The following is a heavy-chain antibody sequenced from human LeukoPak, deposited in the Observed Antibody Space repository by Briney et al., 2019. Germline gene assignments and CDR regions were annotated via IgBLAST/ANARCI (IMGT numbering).Heavy chain of an antibody. J-gene: IGHJ4*02. V-gene: IGHV3-48*01. D-gene: IGHD1-26*01. CDR1: GFTFSRYS. CDR3: ARAVGTSLDY. CDR2: ISSGSSTI. Sequence: GGSLRLSCAASGFTFSRYSMNWVRQAPGKGLEWVSYISSGSSTIYYADSAKGRFTISRDNAKNSLYLQMNSLRAEDTAVYYCARAVGTSLDYWGQGTLVTVSS.